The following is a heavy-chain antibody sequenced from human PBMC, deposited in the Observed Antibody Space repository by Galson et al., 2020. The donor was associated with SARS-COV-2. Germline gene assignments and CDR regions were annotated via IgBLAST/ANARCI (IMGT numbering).Heavy chain of an antibody. CDR3: ARGDASSWYYNS. J-gene: IGHJ4*02. CDR1: GFIFSNYG. Sequence: GESLKISCAASGFIFSNYGKHWLRQPPDKGLEWASIISHDGTNKYYADSVKGRFTISRDTSKNILYLQMNTLRAEDTAIYYCARGDASSWYYNSWGQGTLVTVSS. D-gene: IGHD6-13*01. V-gene: IGHV3-30*03. CDR2: ISHDGTNK.